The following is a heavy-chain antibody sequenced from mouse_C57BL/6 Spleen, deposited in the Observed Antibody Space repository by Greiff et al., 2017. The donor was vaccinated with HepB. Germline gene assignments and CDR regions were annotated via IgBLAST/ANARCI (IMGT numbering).Heavy chain of an antibody. D-gene: IGHD2-5*01. Sequence: QVQLKESGPELVKPGASVKISCKASGYAFSSSWMNWVKQRPGKGLEWIGRIYPGDGDTNYNGKFKGKATLTADKSSSTAYMQLSSLTSEDSAVYLCASIPHYSNSGWFAYWGQGTLVTVSA. CDR3: ASIPHYSNSGWFAY. CDR1: GYAFSSSW. V-gene: IGHV1-82*01. J-gene: IGHJ3*01. CDR2: IYPGDGDT.